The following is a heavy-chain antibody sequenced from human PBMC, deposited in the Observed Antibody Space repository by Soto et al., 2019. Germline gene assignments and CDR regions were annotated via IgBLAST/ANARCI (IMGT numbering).Heavy chain of an antibody. J-gene: IGHJ3*02. CDR3: AKDLLAGSSWYATYVAFDI. CDR2: INIDGSIT. V-gene: IGHV3-74*01. D-gene: IGHD6-13*01. Sequence: GGSLRLSCAASGFTSGFAFTNYWMHWVRQAPGKGLVWVSRINIDGSITDYADSVKGRFTISRDNSKNTLYLQMNSLRAEDTAVYYCAKDLLAGSSWYATYVAFDIWGQGTMVTVSS. CDR1: GFAFTNYW.